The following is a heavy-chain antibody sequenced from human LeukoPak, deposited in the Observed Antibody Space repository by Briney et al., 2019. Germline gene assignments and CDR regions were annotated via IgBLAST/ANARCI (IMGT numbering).Heavy chain of an antibody. D-gene: IGHD3-22*01. CDR1: GGSISGYY. Sequence: SETLSLTCTVSGGSISGYYWSWIRQPPGKGLEWIANIYYSGSTNYNPSLKSRVTLSVDKSKNQFSLKLTSVTAADTAIYYCARARKENYYDSSGRWFDRWGQGTLVTV. CDR3: ARARKENYYDSSGRWFDR. CDR2: IYYSGST. J-gene: IGHJ5*02. V-gene: IGHV4-59*12.